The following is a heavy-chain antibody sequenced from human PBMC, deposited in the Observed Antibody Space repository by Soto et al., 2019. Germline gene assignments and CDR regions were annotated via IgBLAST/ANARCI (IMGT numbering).Heavy chain of an antibody. Sequence: PGGSLRLSCAASGFTFSDYYMSWIRQAPGKGLEWVSYISSSGSTIYYADSVKGRFTISRDNAKNSLYLQMNSLRAEDTAVYYCAGYVVARKYYFDYWGQGTLVTVSS. CDR2: ISSSGSTI. D-gene: IGHD3-16*01. CDR3: AGYVVARKYYFDY. V-gene: IGHV3-11*01. J-gene: IGHJ4*02. CDR1: GFTFSDYY.